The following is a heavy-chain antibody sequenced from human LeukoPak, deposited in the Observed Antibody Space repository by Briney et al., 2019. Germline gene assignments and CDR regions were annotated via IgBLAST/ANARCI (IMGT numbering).Heavy chain of an antibody. CDR2: ISPTTGTT. CDR1: GFTFSSYA. V-gene: IGHV3-23*01. J-gene: IGHJ4*02. D-gene: IGHD4-17*01. CDR3: ATKTSYGDRYFDY. Sequence: GRSLRLSCAASGFTFSSYAMSWIRQAPGKGLERLSAISPTTGTTFYADSVKGRFTISRDNSKNTLYLQMNSLRAEDTAIYYCATKTSYGDRYFDYWGQGTLVTVSS.